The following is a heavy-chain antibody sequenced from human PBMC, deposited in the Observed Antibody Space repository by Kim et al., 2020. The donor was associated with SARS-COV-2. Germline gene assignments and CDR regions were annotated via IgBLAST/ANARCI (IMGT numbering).Heavy chain of an antibody. CDR3: ARDLTTVAGTTSFDY. V-gene: IGHV3-21*01. Sequence: VKGRFPISRDNAKNSLYLQMNSLRAEDTAVYYCARDLTTVAGTTSFDYWGQGTLVTVSS. D-gene: IGHD6-19*01. J-gene: IGHJ4*02.